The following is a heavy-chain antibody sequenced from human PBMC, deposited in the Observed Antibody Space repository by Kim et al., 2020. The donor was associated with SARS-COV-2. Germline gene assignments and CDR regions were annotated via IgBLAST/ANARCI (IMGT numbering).Heavy chain of an antibody. V-gene: IGHV3-11*06. J-gene: IGHJ6*02. Sequence: VKGRFTISRDNAKNSLYLQMNSLRAEDTAVYYCQTYYDFWSGYYYYGIDVWGQGTTVTVSS. D-gene: IGHD3-3*01. CDR3: QTYYDFWSGYYYYGIDV.